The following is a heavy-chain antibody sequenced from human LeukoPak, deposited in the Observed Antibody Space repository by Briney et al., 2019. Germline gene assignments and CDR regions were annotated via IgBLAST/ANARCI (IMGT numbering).Heavy chain of an antibody. Sequence: KPSETLSLTCTVSGGSISSSSYYWGWIRQPPGKGLEWIGSIYYSGSTYYNPSLKSRVTISVDTSKNQFSLKLSSVTAEETAGYYCASRGRYSSGWYYFDYGGRGTRVTASS. V-gene: IGHV4-39*01. CDR1: GGSISSSSYY. J-gene: IGHJ4*02. D-gene: IGHD6-19*01. CDR3: ASRGRYSSGWYYFDY. CDR2: IYYSGST.